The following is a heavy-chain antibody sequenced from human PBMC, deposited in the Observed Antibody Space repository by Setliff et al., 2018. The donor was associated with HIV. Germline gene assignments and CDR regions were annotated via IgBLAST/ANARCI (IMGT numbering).Heavy chain of an antibody. V-gene: IGHV4-34*01. J-gene: IGHJ6*02. Sequence: PSETLSLTCAVYGGSFSGYYWSWIRQTPGKGLEWIGEINHSGSTNYSPSLKSRVAMSVDTSKNQFSLKLSSVTAADTAVYYCARGPELRYYYYGMDVWGQGTTVTVSS. CDR1: GGSFSGYY. CDR2: INHSGST. CDR3: ARGPELRYYYYGMDV. D-gene: IGHD1-26*01.